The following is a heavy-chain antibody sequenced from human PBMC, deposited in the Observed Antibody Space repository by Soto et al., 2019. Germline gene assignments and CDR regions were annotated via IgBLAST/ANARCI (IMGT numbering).Heavy chain of an antibody. Sequence: EVQLLESGGGLVQPGGSLRLSCAASGFTFSSYAMSWVHQAPGKGLEWVSAISGSGGSTYYADSVKGRFTISRDNSKNTLYLQMNSLRAEDTAVYYCAKDLASYYDFWSGYYGGFDYWGQGTLVTVSS. CDR3: AKDLASYYDFWSGYYGGFDY. V-gene: IGHV3-23*01. CDR2: ISGSGGST. D-gene: IGHD3-3*01. CDR1: GFTFSSYA. J-gene: IGHJ4*02.